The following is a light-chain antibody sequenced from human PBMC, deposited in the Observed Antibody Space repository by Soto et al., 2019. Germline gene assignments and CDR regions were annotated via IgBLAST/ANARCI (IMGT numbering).Light chain of an antibody. J-gene: IGLJ1*01. V-gene: IGLV1-44*01. CDR3: AAWDDSLNGYNYV. CDR2: SNN. Sequence: QSVLTQPPSASGTPGQRVTISCSGSSSKIGSNTVNWYQQLPGTAPKLLIYSNNQRPSGVPDRFSGSKSGTLASLAIIGLHSEDEADYYCAAWDDSLNGYNYVFGTGTKVTVL. CDR1: SSKIGSNT.